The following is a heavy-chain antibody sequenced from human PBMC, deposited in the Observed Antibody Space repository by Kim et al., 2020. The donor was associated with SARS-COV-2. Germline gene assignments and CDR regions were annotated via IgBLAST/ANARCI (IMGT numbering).Heavy chain of an antibody. CDR1: GGSISSYY. CDR3: ARRSGPAEDYYDSSGYYEYYFDY. D-gene: IGHD3-22*01. CDR2: IYYSGST. Sequence: SETLSLTCTVSGGSISSYYWSWIRQPPGKGLEWIGYIYYSGSTNYNPSLKSRVTIPVDTSKNQFSLKLSSVTAADTAVYYCARRSGPAEDYYDSSGYYEYYFDYWGQGTLVTVSS. J-gene: IGHJ4*02. V-gene: IGHV4-59*13.